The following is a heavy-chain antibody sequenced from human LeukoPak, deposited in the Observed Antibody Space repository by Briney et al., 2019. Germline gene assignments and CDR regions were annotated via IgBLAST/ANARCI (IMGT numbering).Heavy chain of an antibody. J-gene: IGHJ6*02. CDR1: GGSISSYY. V-gene: IGHV4-59*01. CDR3: ARVSGYCSSTNCRLYYYYGMDV. CDR2: IYYSGST. Sequence: SETLSLTCTVSGGSISSYYWSWIRQPPGKGLEWIGYIYYSGSTNYNPSLKSRVTISVDTSKNQFSLKLSSVTAADTAVYYCARVSGYCSSTNCRLYYYYGMDVWGQGTTVTVSS. D-gene: IGHD2-2*03.